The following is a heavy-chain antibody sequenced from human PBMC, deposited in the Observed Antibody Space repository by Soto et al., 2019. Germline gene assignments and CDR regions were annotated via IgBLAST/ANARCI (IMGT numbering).Heavy chain of an antibody. CDR1: GFTFSSYA. V-gene: IGHV3-23*01. Sequence: GWSLRLSCAASGFTFSSYAMSLVRQAPGKGLEWVSAISGSGGSTYYADSVKGRFTISRDNSKNTLYLQMNSLRAEDTAVYYCAKDLVFSSWLHNWFDPWGQGTMVTVSS. CDR2: ISGSGGST. J-gene: IGHJ5*02. D-gene: IGHD6-13*01. CDR3: AKDLVFSSWLHNWFDP.